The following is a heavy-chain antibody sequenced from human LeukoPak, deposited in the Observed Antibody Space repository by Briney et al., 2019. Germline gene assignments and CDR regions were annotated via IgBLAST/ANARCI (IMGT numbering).Heavy chain of an antibody. CDR2: ISGSGGST. CDR3: ARGIDY. CDR1: GFTFSSYA. V-gene: IGHV3-23*01. J-gene: IGHJ4*02. Sequence: GGSLRLSCAASGFTFSSYAMSWVRQAPEKGLEWVSTISGSGGSTYYTDSVRGRFTISRDTSKNMVFLQMNSLRVEDTAVYYCARGIDYWGQGTLVTVSS.